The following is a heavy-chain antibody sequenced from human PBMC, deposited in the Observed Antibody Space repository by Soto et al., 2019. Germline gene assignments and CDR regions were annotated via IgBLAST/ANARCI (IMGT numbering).Heavy chain of an antibody. Sequence: SETLSLTCAVYGGSFSGCYWSWIRQPPGKGLEWLGEINHSGSTNYNPSLKSRFTISVDTSKNQFSLKLSSVTAADTAVYYCATGPMVREAISRTRGGDCFEPWGQGTLVTVSS. CDR2: INHSGST. D-gene: IGHD3-10*01. J-gene: IGHJ5*02. CDR3: ATGPMVREAISRTRGGDCFEP. V-gene: IGHV4-34*01. CDR1: GGSFSGCY.